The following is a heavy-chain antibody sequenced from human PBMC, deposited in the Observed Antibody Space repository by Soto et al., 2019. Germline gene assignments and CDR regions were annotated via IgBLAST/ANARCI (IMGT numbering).Heavy chain of an antibody. CDR2: IYYSGST. CDR1: GGSISSYY. V-gene: IGHV4-59*08. D-gene: IGHD3-3*01. Sequence: SETLSLTCTVSGGSISSYYWSWIRQPPGKGLEWIGYIYYSGSTNYNPSLKSRVTISVDTSKNQFSLKLSSVTAADTAVYYCARHLRGYYDFWGMDVWGKGTTVTVSS. CDR3: ARHLRGYYDFWGMDV. J-gene: IGHJ6*04.